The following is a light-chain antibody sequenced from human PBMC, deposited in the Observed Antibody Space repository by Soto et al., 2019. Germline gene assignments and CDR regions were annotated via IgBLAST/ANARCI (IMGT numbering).Light chain of an antibody. Sequence: IALTQSPATVSVSPGDIVTLFLCASQNIYSNLGWYQQRPGQAPRLIIYRASARPTGIPARFSGSGSGTEFTLTISSLQSEDFAVYYCQQYNNWPSWTFGQGTKVDIK. J-gene: IGKJ1*01. CDR3: QQYNNWPSWT. V-gene: IGKV3-15*01. CDR2: RAS. CDR1: QNIYSN.